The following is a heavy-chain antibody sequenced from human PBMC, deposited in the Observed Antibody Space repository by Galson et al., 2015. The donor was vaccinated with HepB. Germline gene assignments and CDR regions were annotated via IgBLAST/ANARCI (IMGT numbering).Heavy chain of an antibody. CDR1: GFTFSSYA. CDR2: ISGSGGST. Sequence: SLRLSCAASGFTFSSYAMSWVRQAPGKGLKWVSAISGSGGSTYYADSVKGRFTISRDNSKNTLYLQMNSLRAVDTAVYYCAKPHSRLWTLDSWGQGTLVTVSS. J-gene: IGHJ4*02. D-gene: IGHD3-10*01. V-gene: IGHV3-23*01. CDR3: AKPHSRLWTLDS.